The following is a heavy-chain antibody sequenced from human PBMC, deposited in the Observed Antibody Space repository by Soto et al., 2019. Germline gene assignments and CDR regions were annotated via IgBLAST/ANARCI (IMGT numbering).Heavy chain of an antibody. V-gene: IGHV3-30*19. CDR3: AREGGVNIQDDYYQYGLDG. D-gene: IGHD3-16*01. J-gene: IGHJ6*02. CDR1: GFAFRTYG. CDR2: ISYDGLKK. Sequence: QVHLVESGGGVVQPGRSLRLSCAATGFAFRTYGMHWVRRAPGKGLEWLAVISYDGLKKNHADSVQGRCTISRDNSKRTLSLQMDCLRVEDMAVYYGAREGGVNIQDDYYQYGLDGWCQGTPVTVSS.